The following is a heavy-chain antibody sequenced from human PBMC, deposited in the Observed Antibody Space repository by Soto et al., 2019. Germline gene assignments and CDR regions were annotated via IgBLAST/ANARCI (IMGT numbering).Heavy chain of an antibody. CDR2: ISGRSGTI. D-gene: IGHD6-13*01. V-gene: IGHV3-48*01. CDR3: ARGRQQLVMAD. CDR1: GFTFSAFG. Sequence: GSLRLSCEASGFTFSAFGMIWVRQAPGKGLEWLSYISGRSGTIYYADSVQGRFSISRDNAENSLFLQMSSLRAEDTAVYYCARGRQQLVMADWGQGTLVPVAS. J-gene: IGHJ4*02.